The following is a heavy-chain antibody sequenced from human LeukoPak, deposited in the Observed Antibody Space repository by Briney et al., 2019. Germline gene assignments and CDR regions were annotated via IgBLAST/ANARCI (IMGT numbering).Heavy chain of an antibody. D-gene: IGHD5-18*01. V-gene: IGHV1-2*02. CDR2: TNPISGGT. Sequence: ASVKVSCKASGYTFTGYYMHWVRQAPGQGLEWMGWTNPISGGTNYAQKFQGRVTMTRDTSISTAYMELSRLRSDDTAVYYCARGLPYSYGDDFDYWGQGTLVTVSS. J-gene: IGHJ4*02. CDR1: GYTFTGYY. CDR3: ARGLPYSYGDDFDY.